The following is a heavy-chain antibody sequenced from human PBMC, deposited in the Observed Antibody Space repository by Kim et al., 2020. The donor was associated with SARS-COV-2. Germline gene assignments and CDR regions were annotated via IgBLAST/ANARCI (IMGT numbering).Heavy chain of an antibody. D-gene: IGHD3-22*01. V-gene: IGHV6-1*01. Sequence: QTLSLTCAISGDSVYTGSWNWIRQSPSRGLEWLGRTYYRSKWYYDYAVSVKSRITIIPDTAKNQVSLQLQSVTPEDTAVYYCARDGYWNYWGQGTLVTVS. CDR3: ARDGYWNY. CDR1: GDSVYTGS. CDR2: TYYRSKWYY. J-gene: IGHJ4*02.